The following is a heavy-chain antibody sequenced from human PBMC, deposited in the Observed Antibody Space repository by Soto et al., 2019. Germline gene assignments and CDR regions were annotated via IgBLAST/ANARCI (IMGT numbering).Heavy chain of an antibody. V-gene: IGHV3-30-3*01. CDR2: ISYDGSNK. CDR1: GFTFSSYA. CDR3: ARALWTMVRGVVNAFDI. Sequence: GGSLRLSCAASGFTFSSYAMHWVRQAPGKGLEWVAVISYDGSNKYYADSVKGRFTISRDNSKNTLYLQMNSLRSEDTAVYYCARALWTMVRGVVNAFDIWGQGTMVTVSS. J-gene: IGHJ3*02. D-gene: IGHD3-10*01.